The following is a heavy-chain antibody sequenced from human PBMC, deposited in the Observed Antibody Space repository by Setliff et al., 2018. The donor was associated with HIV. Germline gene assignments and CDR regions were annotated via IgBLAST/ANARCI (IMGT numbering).Heavy chain of an antibody. CDR1: GGSISSGSYY. D-gene: IGHD6-19*01. CDR3: ARGPPATGGSSGQYHY. V-gene: IGHV4-61*02. CDR2: IYTSGST. Sequence: PSETLSLTCTVSGGSISSGSYYWSWIRQPAGKGLEWIGRIYTSGSTNYNPSLKSRVTISVDTSKNQFSLKLSSVTAADTAVYYCARGPPATGGSSGQYHYWGQGTLVTVSS. J-gene: IGHJ4*02.